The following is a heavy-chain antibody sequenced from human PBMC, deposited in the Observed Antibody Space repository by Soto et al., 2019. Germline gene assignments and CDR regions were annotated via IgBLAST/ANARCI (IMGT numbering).Heavy chain of an antibody. J-gene: IGHJ6*04. V-gene: IGHV4-34*01. Sequence: SETLSLTCAIYGGSFSGYYWSWIRQPPGKGLEWIGEINHSGSTNYNPSLKSRVTISVDTSKNQFSLKLSSVTAADTALYYCARQGFGELHGLVDVWGKGTTVPVPS. CDR3: ARQGFGELHGLVDV. D-gene: IGHD3-10*01. CDR1: GGSFSGYY. CDR2: INHSGST.